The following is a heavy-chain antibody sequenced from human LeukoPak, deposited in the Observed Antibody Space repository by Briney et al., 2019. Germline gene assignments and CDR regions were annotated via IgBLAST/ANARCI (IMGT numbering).Heavy chain of an antibody. Sequence: GRSLRLSCAASGFTFDDYAMHWVRQAPGKGLEWVSGISWNSGSIGYADSVKGRFTISRDNAKNSLYLQMNSLRAEDTALYYCARAPSFDSSAKEDYWGQGTLVTVSS. J-gene: IGHJ4*02. CDR1: GFTFDDYA. CDR2: ISWNSGSI. D-gene: IGHD3-22*01. V-gene: IGHV3-9*01. CDR3: ARAPSFDSSAKEDY.